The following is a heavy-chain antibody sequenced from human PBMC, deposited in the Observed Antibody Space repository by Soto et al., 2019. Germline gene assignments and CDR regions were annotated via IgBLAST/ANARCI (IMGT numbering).Heavy chain of an antibody. Sequence: ASVKVSCKASGYTFTSYGISWVRQAPGQGLEWMGWISAYNGNTNYAEKLQGRVTMTRDTSISTAYMELSRLRSDDTAVYYCARGNCISTSCYEYYFDYWGQGTLVTVSS. CDR1: GYTFTSYG. CDR2: ISAYNGNT. V-gene: IGHV1-18*01. CDR3: ARGNCISTSCYEYYFDY. D-gene: IGHD2-2*01. J-gene: IGHJ4*02.